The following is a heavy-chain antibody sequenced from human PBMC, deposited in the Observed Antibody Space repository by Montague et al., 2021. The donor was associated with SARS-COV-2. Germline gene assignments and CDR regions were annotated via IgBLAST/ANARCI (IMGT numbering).Heavy chain of an antibody. D-gene: IGHD5-12*01. CDR2: ISEASVRI. J-gene: IGHJ5*01. Sequence: SLRLSCSASGFSFSRYAMSWVRQAPGKGLEWVSGISEASVRIYYADSVKGRFTISRDNSKNTLDVQMNSLRAEDTAVYYCVKVRDSGYDYPNGFDSWGQGTLVTVSS. CDR1: GFSFSRYA. V-gene: IGHV3-23*01. CDR3: VKVRDSGYDYPNGFDS.